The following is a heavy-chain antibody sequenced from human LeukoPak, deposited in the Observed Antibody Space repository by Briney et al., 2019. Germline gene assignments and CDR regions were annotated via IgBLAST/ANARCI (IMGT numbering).Heavy chain of an antibody. D-gene: IGHD3-22*01. CDR1: GFTFSSYG. V-gene: IGHV3-33*01. Sequence: GGSLRLSCAASGFTFSSYGMHWVRQAPGKGLEWVAIIWYDGSNKYHADSVKGRFTISRDNSKNTLYLQMNSLRVEDTAVYYCTRSSGYDTYFDYWGQGTLVTVSS. J-gene: IGHJ4*02. CDR2: IWYDGSNK. CDR3: TRSSGYDTYFDY.